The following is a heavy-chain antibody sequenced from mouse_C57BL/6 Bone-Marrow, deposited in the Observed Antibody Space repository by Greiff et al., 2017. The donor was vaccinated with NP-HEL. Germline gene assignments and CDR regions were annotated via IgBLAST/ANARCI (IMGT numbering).Heavy chain of an antibody. D-gene: IGHD1-1*01. CDR3: ARRAFITTVVARYFDV. CDR1: GFSLSTSGMG. Sequence: QVTLKVCGPGILQSSQTLSLTCSFSGFSLSTSGMGVSWIRQPSGKGLEWLAHIYWDDDKRYNPSLKSRLTLSKDTSRNQVFLKINSVDTADTATYYCARRAFITTVVARYFDVWGTGTTVTVSS. CDR2: IYWDDDK. J-gene: IGHJ1*03. V-gene: IGHV8-12*01.